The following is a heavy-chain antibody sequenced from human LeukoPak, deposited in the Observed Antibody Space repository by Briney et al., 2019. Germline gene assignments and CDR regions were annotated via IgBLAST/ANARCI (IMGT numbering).Heavy chain of an antibody. Sequence: PGGSLRLSCAASGFTFSSYAMHWVRQAPGKGLEWVAVISYDGSNKYYADSVKGRFTISRDNSKNTLYLQMNSLRAEDTAVYYCARGMTKASEIDDYWGQGTLVTVSS. CDR1: GFTFSSYA. J-gene: IGHJ4*02. CDR3: ARGMTKASEIDDY. CDR2: ISYDGSNK. V-gene: IGHV3-30-3*01.